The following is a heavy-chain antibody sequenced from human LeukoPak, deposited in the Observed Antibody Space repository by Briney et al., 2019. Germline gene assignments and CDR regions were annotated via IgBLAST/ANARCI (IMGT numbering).Heavy chain of an antibody. V-gene: IGHV4-4*07. CDR3: ARDLYLRFLEWSDAFDI. CDR2: IYTSGST. CDR1: GGSISSYY. Sequence: PSETLSLTCTVSGGSISSYYWSWIRQPAGKGLEWIGRIYTSGSTNYNPSLKSRVTISVDTSKNQFSLKLSSVTAADTAVYYCARDLYLRFLEWSDAFDIWGQGTMVTVSS. D-gene: IGHD3-3*01. J-gene: IGHJ3*02.